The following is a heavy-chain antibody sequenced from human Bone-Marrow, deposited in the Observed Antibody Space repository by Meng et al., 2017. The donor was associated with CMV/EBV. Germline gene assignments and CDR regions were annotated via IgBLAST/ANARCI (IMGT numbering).Heavy chain of an antibody. CDR2: ISYDGSNK. Sequence: GESLKISCAASGFTFSSYGMHWVRQAPGKGLEWVAVISYDGSNKYYADSVKGRFTISRDNAKNSLYLQMNSLRAEDTAVYYCARDKYCGGDCYWYFDYWGQGTLVTVSS. V-gene: IGHV3-30*12. CDR3: ARDKYCGGDCYWYFDY. CDR1: GFTFSSYG. D-gene: IGHD2-21*01. J-gene: IGHJ4*02.